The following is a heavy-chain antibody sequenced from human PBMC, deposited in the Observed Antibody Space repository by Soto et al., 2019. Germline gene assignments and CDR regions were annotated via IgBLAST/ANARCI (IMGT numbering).Heavy chain of an antibody. V-gene: IGHV3-64*01. D-gene: IGHD6-6*01. CDR2: ISSNGVGT. J-gene: IGHJ6*03. CDR1: GFTLRGYA. Sequence: AGGALRISCAAPGFTLRGYAMDWVRQAPGKGLEYVSGISSNGVGTYYANSVQGRFTISRDNSKNTVYLQMGSLRPEDMAVYYCARRARPDFYYMDVWGKGTTVTVSS. CDR3: ARRARPDFYYMDV.